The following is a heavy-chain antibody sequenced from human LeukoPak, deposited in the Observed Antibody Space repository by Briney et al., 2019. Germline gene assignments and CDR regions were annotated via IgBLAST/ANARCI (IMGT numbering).Heavy chain of an antibody. CDR2: INDGGTT. J-gene: IGHJ5*02. V-gene: IGHV4-34*01. D-gene: IGHD4-11*01. Sequence: PSETLSLTCAVYGASFSGYYWRWLRQPPGKGRECIGEINDGGTTNYNPSLQSRVSISIDRSNNHFYLILTSVTAADTATYFCARSFYSNYDKWFDPWGQGTLVTVSS. CDR3: ARSFYSNYDKWFDP. CDR1: GASFSGYY.